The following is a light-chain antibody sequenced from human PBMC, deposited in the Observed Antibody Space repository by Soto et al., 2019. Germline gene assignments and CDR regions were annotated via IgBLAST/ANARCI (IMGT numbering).Light chain of an antibody. J-gene: IGLJ2*01. CDR1: SRDVGSYNL. CDR2: DVS. Sequence: QSARTQPASVSGSPGQSITISCTGTSRDVGSYNLVSWYQQHPGKAPKLMIYDVSKRPSGVSNRFSCSKSGNTASLTISGLQAEDEADYYCCSYAGSKVVFGGGTKLTVL. V-gene: IGLV2-23*02. CDR3: CSYAGSKVV.